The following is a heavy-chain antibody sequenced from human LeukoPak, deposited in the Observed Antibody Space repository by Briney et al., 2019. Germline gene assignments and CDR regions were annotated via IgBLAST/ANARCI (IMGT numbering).Heavy chain of an antibody. D-gene: IGHD5-12*01. CDR2: IHYSGST. CDR1: GGSIGSDS. CDR3: VRGANL. V-gene: IGHV4-59*01. Sequence: SETLSLTCRVSGGSIGSDSWNWVRRAPGKRLEWIGNIHYSGSTNYNPSLQSRVTISIDTAKNQFSLRLTSVTAADSAVYYCVRGANLSGQGILVTVSS. J-gene: IGHJ5*02.